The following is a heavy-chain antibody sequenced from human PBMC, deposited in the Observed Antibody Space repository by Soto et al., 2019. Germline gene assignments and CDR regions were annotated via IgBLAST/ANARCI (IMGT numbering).Heavy chain of an antibody. V-gene: IGHV3-30*18. Sequence: PGGSLRLSCAASGFTFSSYGMHWVRQAPGKGLEWVAVISYDGSNKYYADSVKGRFTISRDNSKNTLYLQMNSLRAEDTAVYYCAKGHDYGDYFDYWGQGTLVTVSS. CDR3: AKGHDYGDYFDY. D-gene: IGHD4-17*01. CDR1: GFTFSSYG. J-gene: IGHJ4*02. CDR2: ISYDGSNK.